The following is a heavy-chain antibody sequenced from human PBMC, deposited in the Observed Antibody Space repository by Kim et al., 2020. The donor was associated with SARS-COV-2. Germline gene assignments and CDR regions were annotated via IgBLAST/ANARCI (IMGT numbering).Heavy chain of an antibody. D-gene: IGHD3-22*01. CDR3: AKTMYYYDSSGYSWYFDL. Sequence: KGRFTISRDNSKNTLYLQMNSLRAEDTAVYYCAKTMYYYDSSGYSWYFDLWGRGTLVTVSS. V-gene: IGHV3-23*01. J-gene: IGHJ2*01.